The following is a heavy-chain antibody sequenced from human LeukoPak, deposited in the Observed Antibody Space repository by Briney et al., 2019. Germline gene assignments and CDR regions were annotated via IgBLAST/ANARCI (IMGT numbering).Heavy chain of an antibody. CDR3: ASLGGTYDY. CDR1: GDSISSYY. CDR2: IYYSGST. V-gene: IGHV4-59*08. Sequence: SETLSLTCSVSGDSISSYYWSWIRQPPGKGLEWIGYIYYSGSTNYNPSLKSRVTISVDTSENQFSLKLSSVTAADTAVYYCASLGGTYDYWGQGTLVTVSS. D-gene: IGHD1-26*01. J-gene: IGHJ4*02.